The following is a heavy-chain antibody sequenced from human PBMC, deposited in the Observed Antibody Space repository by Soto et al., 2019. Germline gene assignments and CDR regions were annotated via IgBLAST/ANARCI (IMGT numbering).Heavy chain of an antibody. V-gene: IGHV6-1*01. CDR1: GDSVSSPSAT. CDR2: TRYTSKWSY. Sequence: PSPTLSLTCAISGDSVSSPSATWELIRQSPSRGLEWLGRTRYTSKWSYEYALSVKGRITISPDTSKNHFSLQLDSVTPEDTAVYYCLRVDWNDAGSWGQGTLVTVYS. D-gene: IGHD1-1*01. J-gene: IGHJ5*02. CDR3: LRVDWNDAGS.